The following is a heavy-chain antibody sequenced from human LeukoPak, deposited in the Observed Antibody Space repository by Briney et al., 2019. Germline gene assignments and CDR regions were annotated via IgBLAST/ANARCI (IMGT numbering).Heavy chain of an antibody. D-gene: IGHD6-13*01. V-gene: IGHV3-21*01. CDR2: ISSSSSYI. CDR3: ARGRVAAAGPYDY. Sequence: PGGSLRLSCAASGFTFSSYSMNWVRQAPGKGLEWVSSISSSSSYIYYAGSVKGRFTISRDNAKNSLYLQMNSLRAEDTAVYYCARGRVAAAGPYDYWGQGTLVTVSS. J-gene: IGHJ4*02. CDR1: GFTFSSYS.